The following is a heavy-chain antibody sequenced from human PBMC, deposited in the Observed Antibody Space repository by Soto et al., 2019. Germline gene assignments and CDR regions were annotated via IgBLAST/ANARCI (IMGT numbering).Heavy chain of an antibody. V-gene: IGHV4-59*01. J-gene: IGHJ5*02. CDR3: ARDRYYDFWSGYYTVDGGNP. CDR2: IYYSGST. CDR1: GGSISSYY. D-gene: IGHD3-3*01. Sequence: SETLSLTCTVSGGSISSYYWSWIRQPPGKGLEWIGYIYYSGSTNYNPSLKSRVTISVDTSKNQFSLKLSSVTAADTAVYYCARDRYYDFWSGYYTVDGGNPWGQGTLVTVSS.